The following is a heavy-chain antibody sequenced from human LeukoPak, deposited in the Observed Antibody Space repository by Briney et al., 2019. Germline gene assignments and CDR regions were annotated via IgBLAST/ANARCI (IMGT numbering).Heavy chain of an antibody. CDR2: IHYSGST. Sequence: SETLSLTRTVSGRSLSGSSYFWGWFRQPPGKGLEWIGSIHYSGSTSYNPSLKSRVTISVDTSKNQFSLKLSSVTAADTAVYYCARFPNCSSTSCYTFDYWGQGTLVTVSS. CDR3: ARFPNCSSTSCYTFDY. D-gene: IGHD2-2*01. V-gene: IGHV4-39*07. CDR1: GRSLSGSSYF. J-gene: IGHJ4*02.